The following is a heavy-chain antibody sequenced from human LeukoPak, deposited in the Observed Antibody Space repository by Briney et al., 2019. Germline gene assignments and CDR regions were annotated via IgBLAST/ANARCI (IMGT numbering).Heavy chain of an antibody. J-gene: IGHJ5*02. CDR3: AKTQGYYDA. D-gene: IGHD2-15*01. CDR2: IYGDDDKT. CDR1: GFTFSNYA. Sequence: PGGSLRLSCVASGFTFSNYAMTWVRQAPGKGLEMVSDIYGDDDKTVYGDAVKGRFTISRDNSKNTLFLQMNSLRADDTAVYYCAKTQGYYDAWGQGALVTVSS. V-gene: IGHV3-23*01.